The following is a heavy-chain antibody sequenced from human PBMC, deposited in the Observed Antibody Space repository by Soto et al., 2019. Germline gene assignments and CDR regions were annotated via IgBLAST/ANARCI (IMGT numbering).Heavy chain of an antibody. D-gene: IGHD4-17*01. CDR1: GGSISSGDYY. V-gene: IGHV4-30-4*01. CDR2: IYYSGSTYSRGST. J-gene: IGHJ5*02. Sequence: QVHLQESGPGLVKPSQTLSLTCTVSGGSISSGDYYWSWIRQPPGKGLEWIGYIYYSGSTYSRGSTYYAPARRRRVSISADTAKHQFPLKLNAFTAAGTAVYSCAGDYGDYNWFDPCGEGTLVTVSS. CDR3: AGDYGDYNWFDP.